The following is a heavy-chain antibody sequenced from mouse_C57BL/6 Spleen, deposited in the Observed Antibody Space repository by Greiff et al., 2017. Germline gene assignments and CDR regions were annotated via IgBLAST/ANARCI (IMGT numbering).Heavy chain of an antibody. CDR1: GYTFTSYG. CDR3: ARSGYYGSSYVERNYAMDY. D-gene: IGHD1-1*01. CDR2: FYPRNGNT. J-gene: IGHJ4*01. V-gene: IGHV1-81*01. Sequence: VQLMESGAELARPGASVKLSCKASGYTFTSYGISWVKQRPGQGLEWIGKFYPRNGNTYYNEKFKGKATLTADKSSSTAYMELRSLTSEDSAVYFCARSGYYGSSYVERNYAMDYWGQGTSVTGAS.